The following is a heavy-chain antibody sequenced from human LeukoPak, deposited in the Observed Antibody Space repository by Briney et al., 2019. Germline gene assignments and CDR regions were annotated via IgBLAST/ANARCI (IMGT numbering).Heavy chain of an antibody. Sequence: SETLSLTCTVSGGSISSSSYYWDWIRQPPGKGLEWIGSIYYSGSTYYNPSLKSRVTISVDTSKNQFSLKLNSVTAADTAVYYCAKHSRSGYSACENAFDIWGQGTMVTVSS. V-gene: IGHV4-39*01. J-gene: IGHJ3*02. CDR3: AKHSRSGYSACENAFDI. D-gene: IGHD5-12*01. CDR1: GGSISSSSYY. CDR2: IYYSGST.